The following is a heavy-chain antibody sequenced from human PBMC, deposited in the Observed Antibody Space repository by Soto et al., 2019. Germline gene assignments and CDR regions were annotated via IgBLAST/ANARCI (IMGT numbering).Heavy chain of an antibody. D-gene: IGHD6-13*01. CDR1: GVVTFSGSYY. J-gene: IGHJ4*01. V-gene: IGHV4-31*03. Sequence: PSETLSLTCSVSGVVTFSGSYYWSWIRQRPGKGLECLGYIFNSGSAYYNPSLRSRVTISIDTSKDEFSLTLSSVTATDTAVYYCARGTPSAAGPCIDFWGHGTLVTVSS. CDR3: ARGTPSAAGPCIDF. CDR2: IFNSGSA.